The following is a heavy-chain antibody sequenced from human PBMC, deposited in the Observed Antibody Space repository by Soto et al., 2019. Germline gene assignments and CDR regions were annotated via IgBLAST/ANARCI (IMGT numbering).Heavy chain of an antibody. CDR1: GYIFTNNW. V-gene: IGHV5-51*01. J-gene: IGHJ3*02. Sequence: LVESLKISCKGSGYIFTNNWIGWVRQIPGKGLEWMGIIYPDESDTRYSPSFQGQVTISAEKSISTAYLQWRSLKASDTAMYYCARGYSSVADDACDIWGQGKMVNVSS. D-gene: IGHD5-12*01. CDR3: ARGYSSVADDACDI. CDR2: IYPDESDT.